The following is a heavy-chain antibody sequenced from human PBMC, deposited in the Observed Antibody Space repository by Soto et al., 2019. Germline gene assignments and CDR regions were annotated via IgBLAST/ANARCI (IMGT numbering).Heavy chain of an antibody. CDR1: GGSISSYY. J-gene: IGHJ4*02. D-gene: IGHD2-2*03. CDR3: AREGNLGRWIQPLDS. Sequence: SETLSLTCTVSGGSISSYYWSWIRQPPGKGLEWIGYIHYNGNTKYSPSLKSRVTMSVDTSKNHFSLKLISVTTADTAVYFCAREGNLGRWIQPLDSWGQGTLVTVSS. CDR2: IHYNGNT. V-gene: IGHV4-59*01.